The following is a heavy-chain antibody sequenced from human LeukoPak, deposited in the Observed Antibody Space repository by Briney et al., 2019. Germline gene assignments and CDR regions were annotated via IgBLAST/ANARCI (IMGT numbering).Heavy chain of an antibody. Sequence: PSETLSLTCTVSGGSIFTDDIYWSWIRQPPGRGLEWIGYIYYSGSTYYNPSLKSRVTILLDTSENHFSLKLTSVTAADTAVYYCARSGEYSSGWYYYWGQGTLVTVSS. D-gene: IGHD6-19*01. J-gene: IGHJ4*02. CDR2: IYYSGST. CDR3: ARSGEYSSGWYYY. CDR1: GGSIFTDDIY. V-gene: IGHV4-30-4*01.